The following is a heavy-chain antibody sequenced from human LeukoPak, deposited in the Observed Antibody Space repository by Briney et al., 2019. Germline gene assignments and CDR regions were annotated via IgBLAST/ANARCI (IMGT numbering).Heavy chain of an antibody. CDR1: GYNFAHDW. J-gene: IGHJ4*02. CDR3: ARQESEMTTPANRYFDL. Sequence: GESLKISCKGSGYNFAHDWIGWVRQMPGKGLEWMGIIFPDDSDTIYSPSFQGQVTISADKSINTAYLQWSNLKASDSAIHYCARQESEMTTPANRYFDLWGQGTLITVSS. D-gene: IGHD5-24*01. CDR2: IFPDDSDT. V-gene: IGHV5-51*01.